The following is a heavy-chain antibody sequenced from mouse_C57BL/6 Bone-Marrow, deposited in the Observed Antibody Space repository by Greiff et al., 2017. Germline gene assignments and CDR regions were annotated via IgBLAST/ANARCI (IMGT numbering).Heavy chain of an antibody. Sequence: EVQLQESGPELVKPGASVKISCKASGYSFTGYYMNWVKQSPEKSLEWIGEINPSTGGTTYNQKFKAKATLTVDKSSSTAYMQLKSLTSEDSAVYYCAKVIDYYDGYFDVWGTGTTVTVSS. CDR1: GYSFTGYY. V-gene: IGHV1-42*01. D-gene: IGHD1-1*01. J-gene: IGHJ1*03. CDR2: INPSTGGT. CDR3: AKVIDYYDGYFDV.